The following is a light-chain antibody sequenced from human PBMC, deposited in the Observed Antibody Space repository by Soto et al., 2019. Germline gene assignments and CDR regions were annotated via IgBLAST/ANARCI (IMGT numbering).Light chain of an antibody. CDR1: ISDVGSNSL. Sequence: QSALTQPASVSGSPGQSITISCTGTISDVGSNSLVSWYQQHPGKAPRLMIYEGSKRPSGVSNRFSGSRSANTASLTISGLHADDESEYYCSAYVGSTLVFGGGTKLIVL. CDR3: SAYVGSTLV. V-gene: IGLV2-23*01. CDR2: EGS. J-gene: IGLJ3*02.